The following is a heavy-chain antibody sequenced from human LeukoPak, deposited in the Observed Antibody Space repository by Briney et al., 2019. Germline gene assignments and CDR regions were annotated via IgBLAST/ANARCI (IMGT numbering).Heavy chain of an antibody. Sequence: SETLSLTCTVSGGSISSGGYYWSWIRQHPGKGLEWIGYIYYSGSTYYNPSLKSRVTISVDTSKNQFSLKLSSVTAADTAVYYRARWLGDSSSWFPYFDYWGQGTLVTVSS. V-gene: IGHV4-31*03. CDR3: ARWLGDSSSWFPYFDY. J-gene: IGHJ4*02. CDR1: GGSISSGGYY. CDR2: IYYSGST. D-gene: IGHD6-13*01.